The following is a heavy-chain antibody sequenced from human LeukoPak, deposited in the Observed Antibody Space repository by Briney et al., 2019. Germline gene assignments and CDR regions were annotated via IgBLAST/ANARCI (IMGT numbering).Heavy chain of an antibody. D-gene: IGHD6-19*01. CDR2: FDPEDGET. V-gene: IGHV1-24*01. CDR3: ATVDSSGWYGLDP. CDR1: GYTFTGYY. J-gene: IGHJ5*02. Sequence: ASVKVSCKASGYTFTGYYMHWVRQAPGQGLEWMGGFDPEDGETIYAQKFQGRVTMTEDTSTDTAYMELSNLRSEDTAVYYCATVDSSGWYGLDPWGQGTLVTVSS.